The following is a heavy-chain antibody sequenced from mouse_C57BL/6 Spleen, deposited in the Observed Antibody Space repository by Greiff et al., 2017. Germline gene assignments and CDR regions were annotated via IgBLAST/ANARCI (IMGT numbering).Heavy chain of an antibody. CDR2: IDPSDSYT. Sequence: VQLQQPGAELVKPGASVKLSCKASGYTFTSYWMQWVKQRPGQGLEWIGEIDPSDSYTNYNQKFKGKAILTVDTSSSTAYMQLSSLTSEDSAVYYCAQDRFAYWGQGTLVTVSA. CDR1: GYTFTSYW. J-gene: IGHJ3*01. V-gene: IGHV1-50*01. CDR3: AQDRFAY.